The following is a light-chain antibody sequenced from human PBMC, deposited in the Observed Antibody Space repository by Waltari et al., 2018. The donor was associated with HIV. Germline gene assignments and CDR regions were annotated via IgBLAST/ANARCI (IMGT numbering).Light chain of an antibody. Sequence: QSVLTQPPSASGTPGQRVTISCSGSSSNIGSNTVNWHQQLPGTAPKLLIYSNKQRPAGVPDRFSGSKSGTSASLAISGLQSEDDADYYCAAWDDSLNGFYVFGTGTKVTVL. CDR2: SNK. CDR1: SSNIGSNT. J-gene: IGLJ1*01. CDR3: AAWDDSLNGFYV. V-gene: IGLV1-44*01.